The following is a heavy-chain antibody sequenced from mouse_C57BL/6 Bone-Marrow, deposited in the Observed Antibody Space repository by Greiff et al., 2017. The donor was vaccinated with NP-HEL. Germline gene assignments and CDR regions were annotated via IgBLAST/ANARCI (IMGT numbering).Heavy chain of an antibody. CDR2: INPNYGTT. D-gene: IGHD2-4*01. CDR1: GYSFTDYN. CDR3: ARESYYDYDWFAY. V-gene: IGHV1-39*01. J-gene: IGHJ3*01. Sequence: VQLQQSGPELVKPGASVKISCKASGYSFTDYNMNWVKQSNGKSLEWIGVINPNYGTTSYNQKFKGKATLTVDQASSTSYMQLNSLTSADSAVYYCARESYYDYDWFAYWGQGTLVTVSA.